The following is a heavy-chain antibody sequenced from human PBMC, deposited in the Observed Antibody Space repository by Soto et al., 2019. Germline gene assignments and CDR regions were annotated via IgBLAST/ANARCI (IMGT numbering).Heavy chain of an antibody. CDR1: GDTFTEYY. CDR2: VNPSGGHT. Sequence: QVQLMQSGAEVKKPEASVKVSCKASGDTFTEYYIHWVRQAPGQGLEWMGTVNPSGGHTTYAQHFLGRVTMTRDTSTSTLYMEMNSLTTEDTAVYYCARGGHVVVLTAALDYWGQGTLVTVSS. J-gene: IGHJ4*02. D-gene: IGHD2-21*02. CDR3: ARGGHVVVLTAALDY. V-gene: IGHV1-46*01.